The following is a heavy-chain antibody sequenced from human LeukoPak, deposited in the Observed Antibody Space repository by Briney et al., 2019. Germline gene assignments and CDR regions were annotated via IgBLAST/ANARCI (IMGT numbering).Heavy chain of an antibody. CDR1: GGSISSSNW. V-gene: IGHV4-4*02. Sequence: SETLSLTCAVSGGSISSSNWWSWVRQPPGKGLEWIGEIYHSGSTNYNPSLKSRVTISVDTSKNQFSLKLSSVTAADTAVYYCASWVSWLGFKRWFDPWGQGTLVTVSS. CDR3: ASWVSWLGFKRWFDP. D-gene: IGHD3-10*01. CDR2: IYHSGST. J-gene: IGHJ5*02.